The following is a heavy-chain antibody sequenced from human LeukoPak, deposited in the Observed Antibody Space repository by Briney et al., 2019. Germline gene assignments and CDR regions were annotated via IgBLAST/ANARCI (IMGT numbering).Heavy chain of an antibody. CDR3: ARGAVAAAGLFDY. J-gene: IGHJ4*02. D-gene: IGHD6-13*01. CDR2: ISWNSGSI. CDR1: GFNFDDCA. Sequence: GRSLRLSCAASGFNFDDCAMHWVRQAPGKGLEWVSGISWNSGSITYADSVKGRFTISRDSAKNSLFLQMNSLRAGDTAFYYCARGAVAAAGLFDYWGQGTLVTVSS. V-gene: IGHV3-9*01.